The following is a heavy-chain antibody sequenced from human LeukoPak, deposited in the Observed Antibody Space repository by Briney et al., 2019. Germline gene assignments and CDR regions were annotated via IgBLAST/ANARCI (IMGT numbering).Heavy chain of an antibody. V-gene: IGHV3-13*01. CDR3: ARDRRDGDFNWYFDL. J-gene: IGHJ2*01. CDR1: GFTFSSYD. Sequence: GGSLRLSCAASGFTFSSYDMHWVRQATGKGLEWVSAIGTAGDTYYPGSVKGRFTISRENAKNSLYLQMNSLRAGDTAVYYCARDRRDGDFNWYFDLWGRGTLVTVSS. D-gene: IGHD4-17*01. CDR2: IGTAGDT.